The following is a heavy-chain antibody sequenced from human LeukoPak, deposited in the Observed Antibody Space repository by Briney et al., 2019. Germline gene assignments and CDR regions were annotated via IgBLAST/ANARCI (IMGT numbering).Heavy chain of an antibody. J-gene: IGHJ3*02. D-gene: IGHD3-3*01. CDR2: IKQDGSEK. CDR1: GFTFSSYW. Sequence: GGSLRLSCAASGFTFSSYWMSWVRQAPGKGLEWVANIKQDGSEKYYVDSVKGRFTISRDNAKNSLYLQMNSLRAEDTAVYYCARDYDFWSGYTEHDAFDIWGQGTMVTVSS. CDR3: ARDYDFWSGYTEHDAFDI. V-gene: IGHV3-7*01.